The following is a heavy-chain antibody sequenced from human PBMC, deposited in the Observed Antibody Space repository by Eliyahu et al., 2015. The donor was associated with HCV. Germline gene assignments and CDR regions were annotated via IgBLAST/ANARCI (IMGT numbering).Heavy chain of an antibody. CDR1: GXPXXXYA. J-gene: IGHJ6*02. V-gene: IGHV3-64D*09. CDR2: ISSHGGST. D-gene: IGHD1-1*01. CDR3: VKSSMVQSQTNSFYYGLDV. Sequence: EVQLVESGGGLVQPGGSLRLSGXXSGXPXXXYAMHWVRQAPGKGLEYVSGISSHGGSTYYPDSVKGRVTITRDSSKNTLYLQMSSLRPEDTAVYYCVKSSMVQSQTNSFYYGLDVWGQGTTVTVSS.